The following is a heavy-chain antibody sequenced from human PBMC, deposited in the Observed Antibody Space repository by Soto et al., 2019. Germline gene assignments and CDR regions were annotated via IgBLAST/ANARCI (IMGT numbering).Heavy chain of an antibody. J-gene: IGHJ4*02. CDR2: ISGSGGGT. CDR1: GFTFSSYA. D-gene: IGHD6-13*01. CDR3: AKVTIYSSSWYEVYFDY. Sequence: GSLRLSCAASGFTFSSYAMSWVRQAQGKGLEWVSAISGSGGGTYYADSVKGRFTISRDNSKNTLYLQMNSLRAEDTAVYYCAKVTIYSSSWYEVYFDYWGQGTLVTVSS. V-gene: IGHV3-23*01.